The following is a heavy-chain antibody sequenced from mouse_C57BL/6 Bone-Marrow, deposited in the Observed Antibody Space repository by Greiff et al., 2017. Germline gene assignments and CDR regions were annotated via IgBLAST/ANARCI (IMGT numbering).Heavy chain of an antibody. D-gene: IGHD1-1*01. V-gene: IGHV1-81*01. Sequence: QVQLKQSGAELARPGASVKLSCKASGYTFTSYGISWVKQRTGQGLEWIGEIYPRSGNTYYNEKFKGKATLTADKSSITAYMELRSLTSEDSAVYFCASRVFYYYGSSLYAMDYWGQGTSVTVSS. CDR2: IYPRSGNT. CDR1: GYTFTSYG. J-gene: IGHJ4*01. CDR3: ASRVFYYYGSSLYAMDY.